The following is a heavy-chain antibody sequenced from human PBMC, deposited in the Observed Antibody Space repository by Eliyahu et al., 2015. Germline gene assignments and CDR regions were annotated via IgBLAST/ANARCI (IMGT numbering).Heavy chain of an antibody. CDR2: LYYSAST. CDR3: ARATGRPYFDY. V-gene: IGHV4-59*01. CDR1: GGSISSYY. D-gene: IGHD1-14*01. J-gene: IGHJ4*02. Sequence: QVQLQESGPGLVKPSETLSLXCTXXGGSISSYYWSWIRQPPGKGLEWIGYLYYSASTSYNPSLKCRVTILVDTSKNQFSLKLSSVTAADTAVYYCARATGRPYFDYWGQGTLVTVSS.